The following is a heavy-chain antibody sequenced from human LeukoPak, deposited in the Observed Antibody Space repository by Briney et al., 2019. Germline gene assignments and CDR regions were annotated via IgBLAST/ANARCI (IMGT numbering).Heavy chain of an antibody. Sequence: QPGGSLRLSCAASGFTFSSYAMHWVRQAPGKGLEWVAVISYDGSNKYYADSVKGRFTISRDNSKNTLYLQMNSLRAEDTAVYYCARDWSLAAAGTSGGMDLWGQGTTATVSS. V-gene: IGHV3-30-3*01. D-gene: IGHD6-13*01. CDR1: GFTFSSYA. CDR3: ARDWSLAAAGTSGGMDL. CDR2: ISYDGSNK. J-gene: IGHJ6*02.